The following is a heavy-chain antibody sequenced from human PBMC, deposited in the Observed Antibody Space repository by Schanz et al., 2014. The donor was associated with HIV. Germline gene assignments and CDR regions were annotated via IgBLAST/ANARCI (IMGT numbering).Heavy chain of an antibody. V-gene: IGHV1-69*01. CDR1: GGTFSNYA. CDR3: AASMYNGSYGTHYYFDF. CDR2: FIPFFGTA. D-gene: IGHD1-26*01. J-gene: IGHJ2*01. Sequence: QVRLVQSGAEVKKPGSSVKVSCKASGGTFSNYAVSWVRQAPGQGLEWMGGFIPFFGTATYAPTLQGRLTITAEESTVTAYMDLTSLRYEDTALYYCAASMYNGSYGTHYYFDFWGRGTLVAVSS.